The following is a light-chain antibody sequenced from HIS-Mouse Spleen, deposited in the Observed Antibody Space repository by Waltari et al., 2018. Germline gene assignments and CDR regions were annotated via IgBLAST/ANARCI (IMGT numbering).Light chain of an antibody. CDR1: SSDVGGYNY. CDR3: SSYTSSSINWV. Sequence: QSALTQPASVSGSPGQSITISCTVTSSDVGGYNYVSWYQQHPGKAPKLMIYEVSNRPSGVSNRFSGSKSGNTASLTISGLQAEDEADYYCSSYTSSSINWVFGGGTKLTVL. J-gene: IGLJ3*02. V-gene: IGLV2-14*01. CDR2: EVS.